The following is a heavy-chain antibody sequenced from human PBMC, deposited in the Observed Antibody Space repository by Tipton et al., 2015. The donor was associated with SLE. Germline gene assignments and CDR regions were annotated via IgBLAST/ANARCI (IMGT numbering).Heavy chain of an antibody. Sequence: GSLRLSCAASGFTFSSYGMHWVRQAPGKGLEWVSYISSSGSTIYYADSVKGRFTISRDNSKNTLYLQMNSLRAEDTAVYYCATNAQQQLVWDYWGQGTPVTVSS. V-gene: IGHV3-48*01. CDR3: ATNAQQQLVWDY. J-gene: IGHJ4*02. CDR2: ISSSGSTI. CDR1: GFTFSSYG. D-gene: IGHD6-13*01.